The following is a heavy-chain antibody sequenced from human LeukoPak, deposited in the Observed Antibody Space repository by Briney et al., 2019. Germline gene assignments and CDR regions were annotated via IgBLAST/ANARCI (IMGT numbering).Heavy chain of an antibody. D-gene: IGHD2-8*01. CDR2: ISYSGSS. V-gene: IGHV4-31*03. J-gene: IGHJ3*02. CDR3: ARDNGVAFDI. Sequence: TSETLSLTCTVSGVSFSSGAYYWSWIRQHPGKGLEWIGYISYSGSSYYSPSLQSRVTTSVDTSKNQFSLKLSSVTAADTAMYFCARDNGVAFDIWGQGTMVIVSS. CDR1: GVSFSSGAYY.